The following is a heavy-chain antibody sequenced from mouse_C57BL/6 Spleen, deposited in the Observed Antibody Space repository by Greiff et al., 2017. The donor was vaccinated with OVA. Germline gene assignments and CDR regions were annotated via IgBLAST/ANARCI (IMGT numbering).Heavy chain of an antibody. CDR1: GFTFSNYW. J-gene: IGHJ4*01. CDR2: IRLKSDNYAT. Sequence: EVKLMESGGGLVQPGGSMKLSCVASGFTFSNYWMNWVRQSPEKGLEWVAQIRLKSDNYATHYAESVKGRFTISRDDSKSSVYLQMNNLRAEDTGIYYCTGGASYGDAMDYWGQGTSVTVSS. V-gene: IGHV6-3*01. CDR3: TGGASYGDAMDY. D-gene: IGHD2-10*01.